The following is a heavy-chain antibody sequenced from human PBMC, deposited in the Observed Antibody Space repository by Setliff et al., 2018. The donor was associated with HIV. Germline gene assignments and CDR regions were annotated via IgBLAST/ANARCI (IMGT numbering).Heavy chain of an antibody. Sequence: PSETLSLTCTVSGSSISGYYWSWIRQSPGKGLGWIGYIHTNRGTKTNLSLKTRATVSLDTSKNQFFLRLTSVTATDTAIYYCARHPREEPERNYKYDSWGQGTLVTVSS. V-gene: IGHV4-4*09. CDR3: ARHPREEPERNYKYDS. D-gene: IGHD1-7*01. CDR1: GSSISGYY. CDR2: IHTNRGT. J-gene: IGHJ4*02.